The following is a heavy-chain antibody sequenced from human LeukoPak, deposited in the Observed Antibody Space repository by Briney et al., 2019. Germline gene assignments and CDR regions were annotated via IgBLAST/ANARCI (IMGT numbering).Heavy chain of an antibody. V-gene: IGHV1-2*02. CDR3: ARAKWESSTTCYGA. CDR2: INPNSGGT. Sequence: GASVKVSCKAFGYTFTDYYMHWVRQAPGQGLEWMGWINPNSGGTNYAQKFQGRVTMTRDTSISTAYMELSSLKSDDTAVYYCARAKWESSTTCYGAWGQGTLVTVSS. CDR1: GYTFTDYY. D-gene: IGHD2-2*01. J-gene: IGHJ5*02.